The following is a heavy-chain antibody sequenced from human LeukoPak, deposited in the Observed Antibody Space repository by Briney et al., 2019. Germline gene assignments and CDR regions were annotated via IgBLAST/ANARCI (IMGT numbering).Heavy chain of an antibody. D-gene: IGHD3-22*01. CDR1: GFTFSSYA. CDR2: ISGSGGST. CDR3: AKDLGTYYYDSSGYYPYYFDY. V-gene: IGHV3-23*01. J-gene: IGHJ4*02. Sequence: QSGGSLRLSCAASGFTFSSYAMSWVRQAPGKGLEWASAISGSGGSTYYADSVKGRFTISRDNSKNTLYLQMNSLRAEDTAVYYCAKDLGTYYYDSSGYYPYYFDYWGQGTLVTVSS.